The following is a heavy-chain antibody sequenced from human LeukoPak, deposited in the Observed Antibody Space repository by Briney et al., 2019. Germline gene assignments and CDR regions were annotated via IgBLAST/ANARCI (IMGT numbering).Heavy chain of an antibody. J-gene: IGHJ3*02. V-gene: IGHV1-69*05. CDR1: GGTFSSYA. Sequence: ASVKVSCKASGGTFSSYAISWVRQAPGQGLEWMGGIIPIFGTANYAQKFQGRVTITTDESTSTAYMELSSLRSEDTAVYYCARVVAARTGRAFDIWGQGTMVTVSS. D-gene: IGHD6-6*01. CDR2: IIPIFGTA. CDR3: ARVVAARTGRAFDI.